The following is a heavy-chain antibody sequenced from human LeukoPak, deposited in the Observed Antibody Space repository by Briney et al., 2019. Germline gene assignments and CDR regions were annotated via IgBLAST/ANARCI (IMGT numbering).Heavy chain of an antibody. J-gene: IGHJ6*02. D-gene: IGHD2-15*01. CDR2: INPSGGST. CDR1: GYTFTSYY. CDR3: ARGFVVVAGPYGMDV. Sequence: ASVKVSCKASGYTFTSYYMHWVRQAPGQGLEWMGIINPSGGSTCYAQKFQGRVTMTRDTSTSTVYMELSSLRSEDTAVYYCARGFVVVAGPYGMDVWGQGTAVTVSS. V-gene: IGHV1-46*01.